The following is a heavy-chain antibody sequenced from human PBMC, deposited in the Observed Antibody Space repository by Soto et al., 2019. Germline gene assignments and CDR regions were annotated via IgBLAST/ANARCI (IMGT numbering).Heavy chain of an antibody. V-gene: IGHV1-3*01. J-gene: IGHJ6*02. CDR3: ARATLRYYAMDV. Sequence: QVQLVQSGAEVERPGASVKVSCKASGDTFTMYGMHWVRQAPGQSLEWMGWINAGNGNRKYSEKLQGRVTITRDTSASTTYMELSSLRSEDTAVYYCARATLRYYAMDVWGQGTTVTVSS. CDR2: INAGNGNR. CDR1: GDTFTMYG.